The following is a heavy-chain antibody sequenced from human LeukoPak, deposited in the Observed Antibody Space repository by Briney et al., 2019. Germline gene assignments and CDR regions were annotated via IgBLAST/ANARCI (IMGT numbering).Heavy chain of an antibody. V-gene: IGHV4-59*01. J-gene: IGHJ4*02. CDR3: ARDSRLNHFDY. CDR1: GGSISSYY. D-gene: IGHD2-2*01. CDR2: IYYSGST. Sequence: SWTLSLTCTVSGGSISSYYWSWIRQPPGKGLEWIGYIYYSGSTNYNPSLKSRVTISVDTSKNQFSLKLSSVTAADTAVYYCARDSRLNHFDYWGQGTLVTVSS.